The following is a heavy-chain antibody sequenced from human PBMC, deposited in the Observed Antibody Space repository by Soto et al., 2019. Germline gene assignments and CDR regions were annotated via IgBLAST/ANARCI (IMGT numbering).Heavy chain of an antibody. CDR1: GHTFTSYG. CDR3: ARDPMVPYSTPPDY. V-gene: IGHV1-18*01. D-gene: IGHD3-10*01. J-gene: IGHJ4*02. Sequence: ASVKVSCKASGHTFTSYGISWVRQAPGQGLEWMGWINANNGNTNYAQKLQGRVTMTTDTSTSTAYMELRSLRSDDTAVYYCARDPMVPYSTPPDYWGQGTLVTVSS. CDR2: INANNGNT.